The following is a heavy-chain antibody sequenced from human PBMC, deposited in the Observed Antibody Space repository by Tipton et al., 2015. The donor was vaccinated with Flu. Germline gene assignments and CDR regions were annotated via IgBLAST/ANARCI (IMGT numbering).Heavy chain of an antibody. CDR2: ICPGSP. CDR1: GDSLSSGYY. D-gene: IGHD4-11*01. J-gene: IGHJ5*02. Sequence: GLVKPSETLSLTCAVSGDSLSSGYYWGWVRQPPGKGLEWIGNICPGSPYYNPSLRSRVTISVAGARPQFSLRLTSVTAADTAVYFCARRDFSNYVSEPKNWFDIWGQGTLVTVSS. V-gene: IGHV4-38-2*01. CDR3: ARRDFSNYVSEPKNWFDI.